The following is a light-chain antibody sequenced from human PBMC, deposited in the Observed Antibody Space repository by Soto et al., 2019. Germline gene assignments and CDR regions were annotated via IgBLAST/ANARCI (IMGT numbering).Light chain of an antibody. V-gene: IGKV2-24*01. CDR1: QSLVHSDGNTY. CDR3: MQALLLPRT. Sequence: DIVMTQTPLSSPVTLGPAASISCRSSQSLVHSDGNTYLSWLQQRPGQPPRLLFYRISNRFSGVPEGFSGSGAGTDLTLKISRVEAEDVGVFYCMQALLLPRTFGQGTKVEIK. CDR2: RIS. J-gene: IGKJ1*01.